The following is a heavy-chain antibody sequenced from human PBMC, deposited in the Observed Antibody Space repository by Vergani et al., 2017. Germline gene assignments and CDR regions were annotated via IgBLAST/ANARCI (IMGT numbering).Heavy chain of an antibody. D-gene: IGHD3-10*01. Sequence: QVQLVQSGAEVKKPGASVKVSCKASGYTFTGYYMHWVRQAPGQGLEWMGWINPNSGGTNYAQKFQGRVTMARETSISTAYRELSRLRSHDTAVYYCARVGGSGSYYAPSAYYFDYWGQGSLVTVSS. CDR3: ARVGGSGSYYAPSAYYFDY. J-gene: IGHJ4*02. CDR2: INPNSGGT. V-gene: IGHV1-2*02. CDR1: GYTFTGYY.